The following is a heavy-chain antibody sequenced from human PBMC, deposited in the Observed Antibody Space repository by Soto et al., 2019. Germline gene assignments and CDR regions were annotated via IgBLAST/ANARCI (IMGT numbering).Heavy chain of an antibody. V-gene: IGHV4-31*03. CDR1: GAALNSGNYY. J-gene: IGHJ4*02. CDR3: ASSHPYYYDSSGYYGPGSFDY. Sequence: PSETLSLTCSVSGAALNSGNYYWSWIRQVPGKGLEWIGYIYYSGSTYYNPSLKSRVTISVGTSKNQFSLKLSSVTAADTAVYYCASSHPYYYDSSGYYGPGSFDYWGQGTLVTVSS. D-gene: IGHD3-22*01. CDR2: IYYSGST.